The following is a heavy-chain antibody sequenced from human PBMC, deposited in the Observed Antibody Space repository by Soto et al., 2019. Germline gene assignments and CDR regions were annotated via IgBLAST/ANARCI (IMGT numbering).Heavy chain of an antibody. CDR3: VRGHVRGNDRHFDY. Sequence: GGSLRLSCAASGFTFSSHWMHWVRQAPGKGLVWISRIIGDGNEITYADSVKGRFTISRDNAKNTVILQVNSLRAEDTAVYYCVRGHVRGNDRHFDYWGQGT. D-gene: IGHD3-16*02. CDR1: GFTFSSHW. CDR2: IIGDGNEI. J-gene: IGHJ4*02. V-gene: IGHV3-74*01.